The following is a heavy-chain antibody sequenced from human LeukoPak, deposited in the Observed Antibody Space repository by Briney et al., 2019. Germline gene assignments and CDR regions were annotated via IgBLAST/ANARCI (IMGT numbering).Heavy chain of an antibody. J-gene: IGHJ6*03. Sequence: PGESLKLSCAASGFTFSGSAMHWVRQASGKGLEWVGRIRSKANSYATAYAASVKGRFTISRDDSKNTAYLQMNSLKTEDTAVYYCLLSNLHYYYYYMDVWGKGTTVTVSS. V-gene: IGHV3-73*01. CDR2: IRSKANSYAT. CDR1: GFTFSGSA. CDR3: LLSNLHYYYYYMDV.